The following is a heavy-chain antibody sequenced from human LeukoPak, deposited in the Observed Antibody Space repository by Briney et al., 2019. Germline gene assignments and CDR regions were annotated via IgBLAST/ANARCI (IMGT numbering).Heavy chain of an antibody. D-gene: IGHD6-13*01. CDR1: GFTFDDYA. J-gene: IGHJ6*02. V-gene: IGHV3-9*01. Sequence: GGSLRLSCAASGFTFDDYAMHWVRQAPGKGLEWVSGISWNSGSIGYADSVKGRFTISRDNAKNSLYLQMNSLRAEDTALYYCAKDIGGSWYYYYYGMDVWGQGTTVTVSS. CDR3: AKDIGGSWYYYYYGMDV. CDR2: ISWNSGSI.